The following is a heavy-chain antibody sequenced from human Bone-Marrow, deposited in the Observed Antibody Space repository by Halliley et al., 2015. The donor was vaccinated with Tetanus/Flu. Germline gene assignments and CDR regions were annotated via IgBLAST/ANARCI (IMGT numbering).Heavy chain of an antibody. V-gene: IGHV4-34*01. Sequence: IPHSGGTSPRPSLKSRVTISIDTSKNQFSLRLNSMTAADTAVYYYVRDSLFCANGVCYSGNFDSWGQGTLVTVSS. D-gene: IGHD2-8*01. CDR2: IPHSGGT. J-gene: IGHJ4*02. CDR3: VRDSLFCANGVCYSGNFDS.